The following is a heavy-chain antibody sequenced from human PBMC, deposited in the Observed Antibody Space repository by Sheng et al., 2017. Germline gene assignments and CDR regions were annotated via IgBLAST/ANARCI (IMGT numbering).Heavy chain of an antibody. Sequence: QVQLVESGGGVVQPGRSLRLSCAASGFTFSSYAMHWVRQAPGKGLEWVAVISYDGSNKYYADSVKGRFTISRDNSKNTLYLQMNSLRAEDTAVYYCAAPKETTVDWYFDLWGRGTLVTVSS. CDR1: GFTFSSYA. D-gene: IGHD4-17*01. CDR2: ISYDGSNK. V-gene: IGHV3-30*04. CDR3: AAPKETTVDWYFDL. J-gene: IGHJ2*01.